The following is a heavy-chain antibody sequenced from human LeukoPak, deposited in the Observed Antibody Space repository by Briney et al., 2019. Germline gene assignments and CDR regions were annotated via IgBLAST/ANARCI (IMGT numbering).Heavy chain of an antibody. CDR3: ARDTDRGFDY. J-gene: IGHJ4*02. Sequence: AGGSLRLSCAASGFTFSSYSMNWVRQAPGKGLEWVSYISSSSSTIYYADSVKGRFTISRDNAMNSLYLQMNSLRAEDTAVYYCARDTDRGFDYWGQGTLVTVSS. V-gene: IGHV3-48*01. CDR2: ISSSSSTI. CDR1: GFTFSSYS. D-gene: IGHD3-22*01.